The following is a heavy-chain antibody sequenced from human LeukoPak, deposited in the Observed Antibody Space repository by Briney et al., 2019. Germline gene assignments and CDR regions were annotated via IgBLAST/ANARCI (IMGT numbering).Heavy chain of an antibody. J-gene: IGHJ3*02. CDR3: AASTVTTFDGSAFDI. CDR2: ISGSGGTT. Sequence: GGSLRLSCAASDFSFITYAMSWVRQAPGKGLEWVSAISGSGGTTYYADSVKGRFTISRDNSKNTLYLQMNSLRVEDTAVYYCAASTVTTFDGSAFDIWGQGTMVTVSS. D-gene: IGHD4-17*01. CDR1: DFSFITYA. V-gene: IGHV3-23*01.